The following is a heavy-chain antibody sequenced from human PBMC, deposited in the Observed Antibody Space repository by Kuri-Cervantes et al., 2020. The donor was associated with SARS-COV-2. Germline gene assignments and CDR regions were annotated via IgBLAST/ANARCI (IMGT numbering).Heavy chain of an antibody. J-gene: IGHJ4*02. V-gene: IGHV3-13*03. Sequence: GGSLRLSCAACGFTFSSYDMHWVRQATGKGLEWVSAIGTAGDTYYPGSVKGQFTISRENAKNSLYLQMNSLRAGDTAVYYCARDADDSSGYDYFDYWGQGTLVTVSS. CDR2: IGTAGDT. CDR1: GFTFSSYD. D-gene: IGHD3-22*01. CDR3: ARDADDSSGYDYFDY.